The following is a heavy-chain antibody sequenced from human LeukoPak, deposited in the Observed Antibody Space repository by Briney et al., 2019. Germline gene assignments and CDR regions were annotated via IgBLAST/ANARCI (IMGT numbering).Heavy chain of an antibody. CDR3: ASGLRCFDTRDY. CDR1: GFTFSSYE. D-gene: IGHD3-9*01. J-gene: IGHJ4*02. Sequence: GGSLRLSCAASGFTFSSYEMNWVRQAPGKGLEWVSYISSSGSTIYYADSVKGRFTISRDNAKNSLYLQMNSLRAEDTAVYYCASGLRCFDTRDYWGQGTLVTVSS. CDR2: ISSSGSTI. V-gene: IGHV3-48*03.